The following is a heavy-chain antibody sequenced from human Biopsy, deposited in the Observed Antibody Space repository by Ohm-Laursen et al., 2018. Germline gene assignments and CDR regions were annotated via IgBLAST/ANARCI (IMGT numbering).Heavy chain of an antibody. D-gene: IGHD3-9*01. CDR3: TKVLIPAGTDV. V-gene: IGHV3-9*01. Sequence: SLRLSCTASGFTFDDYAMHWVRQAPGKGLEWVSGISWSSRNIGYADSVKGRFTVSRDNAKKSLYLEMNSLRPEDTALYYCTKVLIPAGTDVWGQGTTVTVSS. CDR1: GFTFDDYA. J-gene: IGHJ6*02. CDR2: ISWSSRNI.